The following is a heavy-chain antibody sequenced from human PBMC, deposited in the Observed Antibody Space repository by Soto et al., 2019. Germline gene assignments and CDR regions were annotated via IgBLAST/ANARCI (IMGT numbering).Heavy chain of an antibody. Sequence: QVQLVQSGAEVKKPGSSVKVSCRASGTFNNYVINWVRQAPGQGLEWMAGIIPIFGTPNYAQKFQGRVTITADKSTSTANMELNSLRSEDTAVYYCAGRCDGTNCLAHFDYWGQGTLVTVSS. CDR1: GTFNNYV. J-gene: IGHJ4*02. D-gene: IGHD2-2*01. V-gene: IGHV1-69*06. CDR3: AGRCDGTNCLAHFDY. CDR2: IIPIFGTP.